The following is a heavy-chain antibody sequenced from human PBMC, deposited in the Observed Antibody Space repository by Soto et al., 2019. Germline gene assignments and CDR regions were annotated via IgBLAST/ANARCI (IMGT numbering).Heavy chain of an antibody. Sequence: ASVKVSCKVSGYTLTELSMHWVRHAPGKGLEWMGGFDPEDGETIYAQKFQGRVTMTEDTSTDTAYMELSSLRSEDTAVYYCATGSVAGLFGLWWSFGYWGQGTLVTVSS. V-gene: IGHV1-24*01. CDR3: ATGSVAGLFGLWWSFGY. CDR1: GYTLTELS. D-gene: IGHD2-21*01. CDR2: FDPEDGET. J-gene: IGHJ4*02.